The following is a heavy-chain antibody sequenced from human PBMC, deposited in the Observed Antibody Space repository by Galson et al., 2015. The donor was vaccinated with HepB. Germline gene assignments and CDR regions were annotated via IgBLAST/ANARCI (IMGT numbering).Heavy chain of an antibody. J-gene: IGHJ3*02. CDR2: ISSSSSYI. CDR1: GFTFSSYS. D-gene: IGHD3-10*01. V-gene: IGHV3-21*01. CDR3: ARDQGSGSRRLGTRSESTAFDI. Sequence: SLRLSCAASGFTFSSYSMNWVRQAPGKGLEWVSSISSSSSYIYYADSVKGRFTISRDNAKNSLYLQMNSLRAEDTAVYYCARDQGSGSRRLGTRSESTAFDIWGQGTMVTVSS.